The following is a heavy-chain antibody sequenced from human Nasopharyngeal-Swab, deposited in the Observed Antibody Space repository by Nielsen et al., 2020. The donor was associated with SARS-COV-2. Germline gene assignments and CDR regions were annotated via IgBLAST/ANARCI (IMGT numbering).Heavy chain of an antibody. CDR1: GFTFSDYY. J-gene: IGHJ6*02. V-gene: IGHV3-11*05. D-gene: IGHD2-2*01. CDR3: ARDSMPHCSSTSCRKYGMDV. CDR2: ISSSSSYT. Sequence: GESLKISCAASGFTFSDYYMSWIRQAPGKGLEWVSYISSSSSYTNYADSVKGRFTISRDNAKNSLYLQMNNLRAEDTAVYYCARDSMPHCSSTSCRKYGMDVWGQGTTVTVSS.